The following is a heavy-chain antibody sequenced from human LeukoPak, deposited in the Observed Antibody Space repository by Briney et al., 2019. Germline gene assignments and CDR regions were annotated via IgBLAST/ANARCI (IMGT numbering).Heavy chain of an antibody. CDR1: GFTFSSYA. CDR3: ARDKDFWSGYLDY. J-gene: IGHJ4*02. D-gene: IGHD3-3*01. Sequence: PGGSLRLSCAASGFTFSSYAMHWVRQAPGKGLEWVALISDDGSNKYYADSVEGRFTISRDNSENTLYLQMKSLRAEDTAVYYCARDKDFWSGYLDYWGQGTLVTVSS. V-gene: IGHV3-30-3*01. CDR2: ISDDGSNK.